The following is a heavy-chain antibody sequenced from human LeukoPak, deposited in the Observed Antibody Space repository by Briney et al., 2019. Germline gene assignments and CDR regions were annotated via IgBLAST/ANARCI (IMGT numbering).Heavy chain of an antibody. J-gene: IGHJ3*02. Sequence: SETLSLTCIVSGGSISSTSYYWGWIRQSPGKGLEWIGSFYYSGSIFDNRSLRSRVTISIDMSKNQFLLKLTSVTAADTAVYYCARDLGEKIPFLPRDFDIWGQGTMVTVSS. V-gene: IGHV4-39*07. CDR3: ARDLGEKIPFLPRDFDI. CDR1: GGSISSTSYY. D-gene: IGHD3-10*01. CDR2: FYYSGSI.